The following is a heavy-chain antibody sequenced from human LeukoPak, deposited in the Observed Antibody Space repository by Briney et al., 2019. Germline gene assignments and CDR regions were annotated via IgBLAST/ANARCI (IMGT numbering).Heavy chain of an antibody. J-gene: IGHJ5*02. CDR3: AKDIGLRKAAPPGWFDP. Sequence: PGGSLRLSCAASGFTFSINWMSWVPHAPGKGLEWVASIKQDGREKYCVDSVKGRFTISRDNANNSLYLQMNSLRDDDTAVYYCAKDIGLRKAAPPGWFDPWGQGALVTVSS. CDR2: IKQDGREK. D-gene: IGHD6-6*01. V-gene: IGHV3-7*01. CDR1: GFTFSINW.